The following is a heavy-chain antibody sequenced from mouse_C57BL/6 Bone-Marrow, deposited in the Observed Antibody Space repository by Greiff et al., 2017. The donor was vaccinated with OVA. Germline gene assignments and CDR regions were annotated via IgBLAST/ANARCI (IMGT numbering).Heavy chain of an antibody. CDR1: GFSLTSYG. D-gene: IGHD2-5*01. V-gene: IGHV2-6*01. CDR3: ASTPPPYYSNPFAY. J-gene: IGHJ3*01. Sequence: VQLQQSGPGLVAPSQSLSITCTVSGFSLTSYGVDWVRQSPGKGLEWLGVIWGVGSTNYNSALKSRLSISKDNSKSQVFFKMTSLQTDDTAMYYCASTPPPYYSNPFAYWGQGTLVTVSA. CDR2: IWGVGST.